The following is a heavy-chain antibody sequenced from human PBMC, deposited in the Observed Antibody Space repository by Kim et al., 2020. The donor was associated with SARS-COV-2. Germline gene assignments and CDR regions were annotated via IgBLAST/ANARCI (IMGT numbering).Heavy chain of an antibody. CDR1: GFTFSSYS. CDR2: ISSSSSYI. V-gene: IGHV3-21*01. D-gene: IGHD1-1*01. Sequence: GGSLRLSCAASGFTFSSYSMNWVRQAPGKGLEWVSSISSSSSYIYYADSVKGRFTISRDNAKNSLYLQMNSLRAEDTAVYYCARDRPEAVQLFDYWGQGTLVTVSS. J-gene: IGHJ4*02. CDR3: ARDRPEAVQLFDY.